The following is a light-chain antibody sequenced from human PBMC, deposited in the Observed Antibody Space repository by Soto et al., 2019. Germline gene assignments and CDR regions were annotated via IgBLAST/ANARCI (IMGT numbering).Light chain of an antibody. CDR2: DVS. J-gene: IGLJ1*01. Sequence: QSVLTQPASVSGSPGQSITISCTGTSSDVGGFNFVSWYQHHPGKAPKLMIYDVSNRPSGVSTRFSGSKSGDTASLTISGLQAEDEADYYCSSSPSSTTPYVFGTGTKVTVL. CDR3: SSSPSSTTPYV. CDR1: SSDVGGFNF. V-gene: IGLV2-14*03.